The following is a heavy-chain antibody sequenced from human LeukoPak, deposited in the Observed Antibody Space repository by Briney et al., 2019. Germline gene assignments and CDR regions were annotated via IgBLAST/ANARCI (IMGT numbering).Heavy chain of an antibody. CDR3: ARSKYYYGSGSSAYYYMDV. V-gene: IGHV3-48*03. CDR1: GFTFTSYE. Sequence: GGSLRLSCAASGFTFTSYEMNWVRQAPGKGVEWVSYISSSGSTIYYGDSVKGRFTISRDNAKNSLYLQMNSLRAEDTAVYYCARSKYYYGSGSSAYYYMDVWGKGTTVTISS. CDR2: ISSSGSTI. D-gene: IGHD3-10*01. J-gene: IGHJ6*03.